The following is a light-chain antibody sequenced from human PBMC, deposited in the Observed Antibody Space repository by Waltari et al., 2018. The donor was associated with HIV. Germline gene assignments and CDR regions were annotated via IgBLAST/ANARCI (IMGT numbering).Light chain of an antibody. V-gene: IGKV4-1*01. CDR2: WAS. J-gene: IGKJ4*01. Sequence: DIVMTQSPDSLRVSLGERATINCRSSRTVLYTSTNKNYLAWYQQKVGQPHKVVIYWASTRESGVPDRFSGSGSGTNFTLTINNRQAEDVALYFCQQYYSTPRTFGGGTKVEIK. CDR3: QQYYSTPRT. CDR1: RTVLYTSTNKNY.